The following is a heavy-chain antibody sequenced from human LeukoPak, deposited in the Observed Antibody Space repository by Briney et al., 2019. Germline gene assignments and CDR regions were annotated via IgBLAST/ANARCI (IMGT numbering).Heavy chain of an antibody. CDR3: ARGPYLYCSSTSCYADY. CDR1: GFTFSSYA. D-gene: IGHD2-2*01. V-gene: IGHV3-7*01. CDR2: IKQDGSEK. J-gene: IGHJ4*02. Sequence: PGGSLRLSCAASGFTFSSYAMHWVRQAPGKGLEWVANIKQDGSEKYYVDSVKGRFTISRDNAKNSLYLQMNSLRAEDTAVYYCARGPYLYCSSTSCYADYWGQGTLVTVSS.